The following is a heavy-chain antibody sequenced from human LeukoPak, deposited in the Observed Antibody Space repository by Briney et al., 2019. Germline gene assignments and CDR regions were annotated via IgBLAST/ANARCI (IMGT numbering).Heavy chain of an antibody. CDR1: GFTFSSYS. V-gene: IGHV3-21*01. J-gene: IGHJ4*02. Sequence: GGSLRLSCAASGFTFSSYSMNWVRQAPGKGLEWVSSTSSSSSYIYYADSVKGRFTIPRDNAKNSLYLQMNSLRAEDTAVYYCAGYAGAPSTFDYWGQGTLVTVSS. CDR3: AGYAGAPSTFDY. D-gene: IGHD2-2*01. CDR2: TSSSSSYI.